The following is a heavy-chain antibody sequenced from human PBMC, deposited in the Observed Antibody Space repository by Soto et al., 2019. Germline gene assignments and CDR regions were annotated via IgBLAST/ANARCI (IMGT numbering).Heavy chain of an antibody. CDR3: AREFADIYGMDV. CDR2: MNPNSGNT. J-gene: IGHJ6*02. D-gene: IGHD2-15*01. V-gene: IGHV1-8*01. Sequence: QVQLVQSGAEVKKPGASVKVSCKASGYTFTSYDINWVRQATGQGLEWMGWMNPNSGNTGYAQKFQGRVTMNRNTSISTAYMELSSLRSEDTAVYYCAREFADIYGMDVWGQGTTVTVSS. CDR1: GYTFTSYD.